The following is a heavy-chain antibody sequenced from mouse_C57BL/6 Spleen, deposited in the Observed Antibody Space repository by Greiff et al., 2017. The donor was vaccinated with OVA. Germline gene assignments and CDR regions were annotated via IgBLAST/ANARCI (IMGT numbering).Heavy chain of an antibody. Sequence: QVQLKESGPELVKPGASVKISCKASGYAFSSSWMNWVKQRPGKGLEWIGRIYPGDGDTNYNGKFKGKATLTADKSSSTAYMQLSSLTSEDSAVYFCARRGMVTSYAIDYWGQGTSVTVSS. CDR2: IYPGDGDT. CDR1: GYAFSSSW. CDR3: ARRGMVTSYAIDY. D-gene: IGHD2-10*02. J-gene: IGHJ4*01. V-gene: IGHV1-82*01.